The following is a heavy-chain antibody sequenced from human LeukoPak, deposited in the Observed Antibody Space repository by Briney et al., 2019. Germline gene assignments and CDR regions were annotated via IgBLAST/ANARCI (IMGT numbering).Heavy chain of an antibody. V-gene: IGHV3-48*03. CDR2: ISSSGSTI. Sequence: PGGSLRLSCAASGFTFSSYEMNWVRQAPGKGLEWVSYISSSGSTIYYADSVKGRFTISRDNAKNSLCLQMNSLRAEDTAVYYCARDQERYFDPWGYYYYGMDVWGQGTTVTVSS. CDR3: ARDQERYFDPWGYYYYGMDV. J-gene: IGHJ6*02. CDR1: GFTFSSYE. D-gene: IGHD3-9*01.